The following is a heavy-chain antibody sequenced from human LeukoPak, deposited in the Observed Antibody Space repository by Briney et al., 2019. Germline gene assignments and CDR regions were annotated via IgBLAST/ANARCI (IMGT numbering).Heavy chain of an antibody. J-gene: IGHJ4*02. CDR3: AKDYEMAKLGYFDY. Sequence: GGSLRLSCAASGFTFSSSAMSWVRQAPGKGLEWVSAISNNGGYTYYADSVQGWFTISRDNSKSTLCLQMNSLRAEDTAVYYCAKDYEMAKLGYFDYWGQGTLVTVSS. V-gene: IGHV3-23*01. D-gene: IGHD5-24*01. CDR1: GFTFSSSA. CDR2: ISNNGGYT.